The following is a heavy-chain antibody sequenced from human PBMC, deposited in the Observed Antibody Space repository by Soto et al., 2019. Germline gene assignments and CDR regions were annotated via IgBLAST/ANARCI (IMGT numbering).Heavy chain of an antibody. J-gene: IGHJ6*02. CDR1: GGTFSSYA. V-gene: IGHV1-69*13. D-gene: IGHD6-19*01. CDR3: ARGWNPPSSGWYTDYYYGMDV. CDR2: IIPIFGTA. Sequence: GASVKVSCKASGGTFSSYAISCVRQAPGQGLEWMGGIIPIFGTANYAQKFQGRVTITADESTSTAYMELSSLRSEDTAVYYCARGWNPPSSGWYTDYYYGMDVWGQGTTVTVSS.